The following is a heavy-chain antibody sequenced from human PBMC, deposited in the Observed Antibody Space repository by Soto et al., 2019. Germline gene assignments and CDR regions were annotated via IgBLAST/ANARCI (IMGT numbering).Heavy chain of an antibody. V-gene: IGHV4-61*01. Sequence: QVQLQESGPGLVKPSETLSLTCTVSGGSVSSGRYYWSWIRQPPGKGLEWIGYIYYSGSTNNNPSLKGRVTKSVDPSKNQFSLKLTSVTAADTAVYYCARGGGGGYWGQGTLVTVSS. CDR2: IYYSGST. CDR3: ARGGGGGY. D-gene: IGHD3-16*01. CDR1: GGSVSSGRYY. J-gene: IGHJ4*02.